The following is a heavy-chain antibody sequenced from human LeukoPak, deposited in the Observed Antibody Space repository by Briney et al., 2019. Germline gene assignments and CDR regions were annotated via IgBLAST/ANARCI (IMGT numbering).Heavy chain of an antibody. V-gene: IGHV3-33*01. CDR1: GFTFSSYG. D-gene: IGHD1-20*01. Sequence: PGGSLRLSCAASGFTFSSYGMHWVRQAPGNGLEWVAVIWYDGSNKYYADSVKGRFTISRDNSKNTLYLQMNSLRAEDTAVYYCARDGPYNWNYIDYWGQGTLVTVSS. J-gene: IGHJ4*02. CDR2: IWYDGSNK. CDR3: ARDGPYNWNYIDY.